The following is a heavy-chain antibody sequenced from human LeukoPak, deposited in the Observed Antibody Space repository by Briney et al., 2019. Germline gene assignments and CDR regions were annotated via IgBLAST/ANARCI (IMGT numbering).Heavy chain of an antibody. Sequence: ASVKVSCKASGGTFSSYAISWVRQAPGHGLEWMGGIIPIFGTANYAQKFQGRVTITADESTSTAYMELSSLRSEDTAVYYCARAKDPYGGHVDYWGQGTLVTVSS. CDR2: IIPIFGTA. J-gene: IGHJ4*02. D-gene: IGHD5-12*01. V-gene: IGHV1-69*13. CDR1: GGTFSSYA. CDR3: ARAKDPYGGHVDY.